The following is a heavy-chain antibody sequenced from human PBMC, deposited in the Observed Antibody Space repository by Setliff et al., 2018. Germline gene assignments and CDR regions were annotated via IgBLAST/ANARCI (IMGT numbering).Heavy chain of an antibody. Sequence: PSETLSLTCVVGGMSFSEHYWAWVRQPPEKGLEWIGEINHSGNTNYNPPLKGRATISVDNSKNQFSLNLNSVTVADTAVYFCARGVRTGHLDSWGQGTLVTVSS. D-gene: IGHD1-1*01. CDR1: GMSFSEHY. CDR3: ARGVRTGHLDS. CDR2: INHSGNT. J-gene: IGHJ4*02. V-gene: IGHV4-34*01.